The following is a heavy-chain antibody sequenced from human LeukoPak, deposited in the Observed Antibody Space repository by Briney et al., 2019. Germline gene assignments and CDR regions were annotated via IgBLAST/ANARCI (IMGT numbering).Heavy chain of an antibody. Sequence: PGGSLRLSCAASGFTFSSYSMNWVRQAPGKGLEWASSISGSGLYIYYADSVKGRFTISRDNAKNSLYLQMNSLRAEDTAVYYCARDVVAAAGFDYWGQGTLVTVSS. CDR3: ARDVVAAAGFDY. V-gene: IGHV3-21*01. J-gene: IGHJ4*02. CDR2: ISGSGLYI. CDR1: GFTFSSYS. D-gene: IGHD6-13*01.